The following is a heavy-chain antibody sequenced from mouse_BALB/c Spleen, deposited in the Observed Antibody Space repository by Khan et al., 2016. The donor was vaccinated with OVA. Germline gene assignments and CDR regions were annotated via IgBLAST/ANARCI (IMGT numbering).Heavy chain of an antibody. CDR3: ARPAYDGYYDY. J-gene: IGHJ2*01. V-gene: IGHV1S137*01. CDR1: GYTFTDYA. D-gene: IGHD2-3*01. CDR2: ISTYSGNT. Sequence: QVQLQQSGPELVRPGVSVKISCKGSGYTFTDYAMYWVKQSHAESLEWIGLISTYSGNTNYNQKFKGKATMTVDKSSTTAYMELARLTSEDPAIYYCARPAYDGYYDYWGQGTTLTVSS.